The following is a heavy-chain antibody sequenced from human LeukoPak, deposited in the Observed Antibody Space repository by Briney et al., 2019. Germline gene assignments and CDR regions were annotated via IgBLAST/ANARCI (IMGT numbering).Heavy chain of an antibody. D-gene: IGHD3-10*01. Sequence: SETLSLTCTVSGASVSSDSYYWTWIRQPPGKGLEWIGYIYYSGSTNYNPSLRSPVTISLDTSRNQFSLKLSSVTAADTAVYYCASAVGQPTDTSGGYWGQGTLVTVSS. J-gene: IGHJ4*02. CDR3: ASAVGQPTDTSGGY. CDR2: IYYSGST. CDR1: GASVSSDSYY. V-gene: IGHV4-61*01.